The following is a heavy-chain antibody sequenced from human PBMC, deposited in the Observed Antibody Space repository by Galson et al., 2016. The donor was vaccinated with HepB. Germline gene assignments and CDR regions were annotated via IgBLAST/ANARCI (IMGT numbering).Heavy chain of an antibody. V-gene: IGHV4-4*02. J-gene: IGHJ4*02. CDR2: VYQSGSV. CDR3: SRGLNCTGDVCSDY. Sequence: SETLSLTCTVSGASVSNTERWGWVRRSPGKGLEWIGDVYQSGSVNYNPALRSRVTISVDKSANQFSLELTSMAAADTAVYYCSRGLNCTGDVCSDYWGQGALVTVSS. CDR1: GASVSNTER. D-gene: IGHD2-8*02.